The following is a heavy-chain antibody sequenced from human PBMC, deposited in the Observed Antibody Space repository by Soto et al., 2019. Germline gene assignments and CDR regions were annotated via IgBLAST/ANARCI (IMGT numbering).Heavy chain of an antibody. V-gene: IGHV1-18*01. J-gene: IGHJ6*02. Sequence: QVQLVQSGAEVKKPGASVKVSCQASCYTFTNYGISWVRQAPGQGLEWMGWICTDNGNTNSARKLQGRVTMTTDTSTSRAYMELRSLRSDDTAMYYCARDGVGGGAAGISYYHHGMDVWGQRTTVTVSS. CDR3: ARDGVGGGAAGISYYHHGMDV. CDR1: CYTFTNYG. D-gene: IGHD6-13*01. CDR2: ICTDNGNT.